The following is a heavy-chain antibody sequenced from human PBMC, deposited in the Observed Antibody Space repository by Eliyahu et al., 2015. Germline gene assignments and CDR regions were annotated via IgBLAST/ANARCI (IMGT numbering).Heavy chain of an antibody. CDR3: ARDLGAYKRAFDY. CDR1: GFTVSSND. D-gene: IGHD3-16*01. CDR2: MYNGGAT. Sequence: EVQLVESGGGLIQPGGSLRLSCAASGFTVSSNDMXWVRQAPGKGLEWLSVMYNGGATYYADSVKGRFTISRDNSKNTLYLQMNSLRADDTAVYYCARDLGAYKRAFDYWGQGTLVTVSS. V-gene: IGHV3-53*01. J-gene: IGHJ4*02.